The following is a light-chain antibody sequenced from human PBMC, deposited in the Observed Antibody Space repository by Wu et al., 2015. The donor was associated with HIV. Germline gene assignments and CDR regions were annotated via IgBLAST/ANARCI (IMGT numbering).Light chain of an antibody. J-gene: IGKJ2*03. Sequence: EIVLRQSPGTLSMSPGERVILSCRASQNVGSRSLAWYQQKPGQAPRLLIYGASSRATGIPDRFSGSGSGTDFILTIARLEPEDFAVYYCQQYGNSPYSFGQGTKLELK. CDR1: QNVGSRS. CDR3: QQYGNSPYS. CDR2: GAS. V-gene: IGKV3-20*01.